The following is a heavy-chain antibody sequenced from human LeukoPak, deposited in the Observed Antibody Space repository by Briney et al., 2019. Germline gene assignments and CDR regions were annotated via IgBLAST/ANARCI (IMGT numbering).Heavy chain of an antibody. V-gene: IGHV4-38-2*01. CDR2: IYHSGND. J-gene: IGHJ6*03. CDR3: AKITFGGVIATASYRYYMDV. CDR1: GFSISSGSY. Sequence: SETLSLTCAVSGFSISSGSYWGWVRQPPGKGLEWVGNIYHSGNDYYNPSLKSRVTISVDTPKNEFSLRLTSVTAADTAVYYCAKITFGGVIATASYRYYMDVWGKGTTVTVSS. D-gene: IGHD3-16*02.